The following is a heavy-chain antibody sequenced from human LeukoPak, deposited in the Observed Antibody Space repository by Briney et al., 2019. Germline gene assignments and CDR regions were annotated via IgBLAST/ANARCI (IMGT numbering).Heavy chain of an antibody. V-gene: IGHV4-30-4*01. D-gene: IGHD3-10*01. CDR3: ARERINGGTGTYIFDY. Sequence: SQTLSLTCTVSGGSISSGDYYWSWIRQPPGKGLEWIGYIYYSGSTYYNPSLKSRVTISVDTSKNQFSPKLSSVTAADTAVYYCARERINGGTGTYIFDYWGQGTLVTVSS. J-gene: IGHJ4*02. CDR2: IYYSGST. CDR1: GGSISSGDYY.